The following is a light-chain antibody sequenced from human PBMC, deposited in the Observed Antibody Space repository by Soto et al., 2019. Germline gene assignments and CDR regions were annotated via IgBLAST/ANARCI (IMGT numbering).Light chain of an antibody. Sequence: DIVMTQSPLSLPVTPGEPASISCRSSQSLLHSNGYNYLDWYLQKPGQSPQLLIYLGSNQASGVPDRFSGSGSGTYFTRKISRVEAGDVGVYYCMQALQTPPTFGQGTRLEIK. CDR3: MQALQTPPT. V-gene: IGKV2-28*01. J-gene: IGKJ5*01. CDR1: QSLLHSNGYNY. CDR2: LGS.